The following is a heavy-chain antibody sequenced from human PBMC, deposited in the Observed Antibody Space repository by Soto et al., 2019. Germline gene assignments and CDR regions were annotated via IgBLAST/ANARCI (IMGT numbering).Heavy chain of an antibody. Sequence: PSEALSVNCTVSVDSFSSGDYYWTWIRQPPGKGLEWVGHIYFSGRTNYIPSLESRVTISLDTSKNQFSLKLTSVTAADTAVYYCARVPIDTYMIYWSDPWGQGTLVPVSS. V-gene: IGHV4-61*08. J-gene: IGHJ5*02. CDR1: VDSFSSGDYY. D-gene: IGHD3-16*01. CDR3: ARVPIDTYMIYWSDP. CDR2: IYFSGRT.